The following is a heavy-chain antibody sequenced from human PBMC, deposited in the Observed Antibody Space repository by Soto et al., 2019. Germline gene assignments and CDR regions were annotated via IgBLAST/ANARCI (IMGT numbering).Heavy chain of an antibody. V-gene: IGHV4-31*03. J-gene: IGHJ6*01. CDR1: GGSIRSDGFY. Sequence: QVLLQESGPGLVKPSQTLSLTCTVSGGSIRSDGFYWTWVRHLPGKGLEWVGFIYYSGSTYYNPSLKSRITISMDSSRNQFFLRLTSVTAADMAVYYCARGPKNLGGSFYYGMDVW. CDR3: ARGPKNLGGSFYYGMDV. CDR2: IYYSGST.